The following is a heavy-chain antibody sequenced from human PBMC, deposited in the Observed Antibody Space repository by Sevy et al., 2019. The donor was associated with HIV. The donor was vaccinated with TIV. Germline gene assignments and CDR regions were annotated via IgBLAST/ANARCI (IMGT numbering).Heavy chain of an antibody. V-gene: IGHV3-53*01. CDR1: GFPVSSSY. D-gene: IGHD2-8*01. Sequence: GGSLRLSCAVSGFPVSSSYMNWVRQAPGKGLEWVSVFYRSNKTDYADSVKGRFTISRDNSKNTLYLQMHSLRAEDTAVYFCARDKNGHYYGLDVWGQGTMVTVSS. J-gene: IGHJ6*02. CDR2: FYRSNKT. CDR3: ARDKNGHYYGLDV.